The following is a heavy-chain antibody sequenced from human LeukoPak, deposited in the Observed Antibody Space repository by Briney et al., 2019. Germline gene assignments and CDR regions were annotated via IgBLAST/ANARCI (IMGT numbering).Heavy chain of an antibody. V-gene: IGHV4-34*01. CDR1: GGSFSGYY. CDR3: ARRRTWIQLIYFDY. D-gene: IGHD5-18*01. J-gene: IGHJ4*02. Sequence: SSETLSLTCAVYGGSFSGYYWSWIRQPPGKGLEWIGEINHSGSTNYNPSLKSRVTISVDTSKNQFSLKLSSVTAADTAVYYCARRRTWIQLIYFDYWGQGTLVTVSS. CDR2: INHSGST.